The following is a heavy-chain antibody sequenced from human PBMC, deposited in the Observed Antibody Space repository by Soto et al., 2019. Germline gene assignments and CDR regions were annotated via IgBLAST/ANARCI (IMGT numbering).Heavy chain of an antibody. D-gene: IGHD2-2*01. Sequence: SETLSLTCTVSGGSISSYYWSWIRQPPGKGLEWIGYIYYSGSTNYNPSLKSRVTISVDTSKNQFSLKLSSVTAADTAVYYCARVYCSSTSCYALRKNWFDPWGQGALVTVSS. V-gene: IGHV4-59*01. J-gene: IGHJ5*02. CDR2: IYYSGST. CDR1: GGSISSYY. CDR3: ARVYCSSTSCYALRKNWFDP.